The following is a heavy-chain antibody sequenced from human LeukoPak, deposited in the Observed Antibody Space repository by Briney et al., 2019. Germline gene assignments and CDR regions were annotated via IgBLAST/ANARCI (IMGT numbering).Heavy chain of an antibody. Sequence: SETLSLTCAVSGGSISSSKWWSWVRQTPGKGLEWIGEIYHGGTTNYNLSLKSRVTISVDKSKNQFSLKLTSVTAADTAVYYCARDDCSSTSCPNWFDPWGQGILVTVSS. V-gene: IGHV4-4*02. CDR3: ARDDCSSTSCPNWFDP. J-gene: IGHJ5*02. D-gene: IGHD2-2*01. CDR2: IYHGGTT. CDR1: GGSISSSKW.